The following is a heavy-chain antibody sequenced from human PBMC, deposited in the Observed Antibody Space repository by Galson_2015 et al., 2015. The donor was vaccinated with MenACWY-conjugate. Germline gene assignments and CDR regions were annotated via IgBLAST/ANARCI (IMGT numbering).Heavy chain of an antibody. J-gene: IGHJ2*01. CDR2: DSET. D-gene: IGHD2-2*01. CDR3: ATRRCTTTTCYYWYFDL. V-gene: IGHV5-51*01. Sequence: DSETRYSPSFQGQVTMSVDKSIRTAYLQWNSLKASDTAMYYCATRRCTTTTCYYWYFDLWGRGTLVTVSS.